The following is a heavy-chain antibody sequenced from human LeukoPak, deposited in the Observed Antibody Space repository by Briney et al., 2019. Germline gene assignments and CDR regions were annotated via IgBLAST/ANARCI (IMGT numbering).Heavy chain of an antibody. D-gene: IGHD2-2*01. Sequence: GRSLRLSCAASGFTFSSYAMHWVRQAPGKGLEWVAVISYDGSNKYYADSVKGRFTISRDNSKNTLYLQMNSLRAEDTAVYYCARDRYCSSTSCYSYFDYWGQGTLVTVSS. V-gene: IGHV3-30-3*01. CDR2: ISYDGSNK. J-gene: IGHJ4*02. CDR3: ARDRYCSSTSCYSYFDY. CDR1: GFTFSSYA.